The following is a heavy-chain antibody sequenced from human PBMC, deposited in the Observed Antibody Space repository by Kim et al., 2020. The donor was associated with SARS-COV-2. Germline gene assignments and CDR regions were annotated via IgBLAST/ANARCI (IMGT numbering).Heavy chain of an antibody. J-gene: IGHJ4*02. V-gene: IGHV3-48*03. D-gene: IGHD2-15*01. CDR2: I. CDR3: AGDSSCGGTCDF. Sequence: IYYAASVKGRCTVSRDNDKNSLYLLMSSLIREDTAIYYCAGDSSCGGTCDFWGRGALVTVAS.